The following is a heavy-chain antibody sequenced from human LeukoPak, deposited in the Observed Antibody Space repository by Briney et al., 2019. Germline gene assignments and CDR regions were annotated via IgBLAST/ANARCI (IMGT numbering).Heavy chain of an antibody. V-gene: IGHV3-23*01. D-gene: IGHD3-10*01. CDR3: VAAERLRGVIF. CDR1: GFKASNYV. J-gene: IGHJ4*02. CDR2: ISESGDYT. Sequence: PGGFLRLSCAASGFKASNYVMSWVRQAPGKGLEWVSGISESGDYTRNIDSVEGRLFISRDNSKNTLYLQMNNPRVEDTAIYYCVAAERLRGVIFWGQGTLVTVSS.